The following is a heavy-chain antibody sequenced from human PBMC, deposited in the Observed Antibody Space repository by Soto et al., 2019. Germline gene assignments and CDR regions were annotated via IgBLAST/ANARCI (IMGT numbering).Heavy chain of an antibody. D-gene: IGHD6-19*01. CDR3: ARDRSADRFVQYFQH. CDR1: VFIFTSYS. V-gene: IGHV3-21*01. CDR2: ISSGSDSI. Sequence: GWSLRLSCAASVFIFTSYSMVWVRLAPGKGLEWVASISSGSDSIFYADSVKGRFTVSRDNAKNSLFLQMNNLRAEDTAVYFCARDRSADRFVQYFQHWGQGTQVTVSS. J-gene: IGHJ1*01.